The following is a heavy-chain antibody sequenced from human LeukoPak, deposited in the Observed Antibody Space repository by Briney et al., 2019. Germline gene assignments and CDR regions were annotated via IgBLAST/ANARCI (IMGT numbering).Heavy chain of an antibody. D-gene: IGHD3-3*01. J-gene: IGHJ4*02. Sequence: GGSLRLSCAASRFTFSNAWMNWVRQAPGKGLEWVGRIKSKTDGGTTDYAAPVKGRFTISRDDSKNTLYLQMNSLKTEDTAVYYCTTEGDYDFWSGYYTGMFHFDYWGQGTLVTVSS. CDR3: TTEGDYDFWSGYYTGMFHFDY. CDR2: IKSKTDGGTT. V-gene: IGHV3-15*07. CDR1: RFTFSNAW.